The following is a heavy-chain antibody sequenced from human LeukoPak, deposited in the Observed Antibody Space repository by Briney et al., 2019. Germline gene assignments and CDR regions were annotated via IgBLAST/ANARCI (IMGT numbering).Heavy chain of an antibody. CDR2: INPNSGGT. J-gene: IGHJ4*02. CDR1: GYTFTDYY. V-gene: IGHV1-2*02. CDR3: ARDESSVVDTATGIDY. D-gene: IGHD5-18*01. Sequence: GASVKVSCKASGYTFTDYYIHWVRQAPGQGLEWMGWINPNSGGTNYAQKFQGRVTMTRDTSISTAYMELSRLRSDDTAVYYCARDESSVVDTATGIDYWGQGTLVTVSS.